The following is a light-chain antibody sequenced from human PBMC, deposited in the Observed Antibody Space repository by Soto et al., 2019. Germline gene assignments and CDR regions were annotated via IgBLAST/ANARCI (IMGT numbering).Light chain of an antibody. CDR3: QQYGGSPPT. CDR1: QSVSSSY. Sequence: EIGLTQSPGTLSLSPGERATLSCRAGQSVSSSYLAWYQQKPGQAPRLLIYGASSRATGIPDRFTGSGSGTDFTLTISRLEPEDSAVYYCQQYGGSPPTFGRGTKVEIK. J-gene: IGKJ3*01. V-gene: IGKV3-20*01. CDR2: GAS.